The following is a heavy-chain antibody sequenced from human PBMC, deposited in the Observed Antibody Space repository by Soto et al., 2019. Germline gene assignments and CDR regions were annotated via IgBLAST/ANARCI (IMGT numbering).Heavy chain of an antibody. CDR1: GFTFSSYD. CDR3: ARADSSGYYPLYYYYYGMDV. Sequence: GGSLRLSCAAPGFTFSSYDMPWVRQATGKGLEWVSAIGTAGDTYYPGSVKGRFTISRENAKNSLYLQMNRLRAGDTAVYYCARADSSGYYPLYYYYYGMDVWGQGTTVTVSS. D-gene: IGHD3-22*01. V-gene: IGHV3-13*04. CDR2: IGTAGDT. J-gene: IGHJ6*02.